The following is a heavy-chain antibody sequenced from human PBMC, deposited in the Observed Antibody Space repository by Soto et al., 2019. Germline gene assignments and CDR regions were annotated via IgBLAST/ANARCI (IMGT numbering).Heavy chain of an antibody. V-gene: IGHV3-13*01. Sequence: PGGSLRLSCAGSRFTFTNFGMHWVRQAPGKGLEWVAYISYAGDTYYPGSVKGRFTISRENAKNSLYLQMNSLRAGDTAVYYCARAGYDSSGPLPFDYWGQGTLVTVSS. CDR3: ARAGYDSSGPLPFDY. CDR2: ISYAGDT. CDR1: RFTFTNFG. D-gene: IGHD3-22*01. J-gene: IGHJ4*02.